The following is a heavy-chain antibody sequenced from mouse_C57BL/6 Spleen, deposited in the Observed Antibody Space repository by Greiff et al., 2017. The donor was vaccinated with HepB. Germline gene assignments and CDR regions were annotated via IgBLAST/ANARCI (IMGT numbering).Heavy chain of an antibody. D-gene: IGHD2-4*01. J-gene: IGHJ1*03. Sequence: QVQLKESGAELVKPGASVKLSCKASGYTFTEYTIHWVKQRSGQGLEWIGWFYPGSGSIKYNEKFKDKATLTADKSSSTVYMELSRLTSEDSAVYFCARHGFGDYDGYWYFDVWGTGTTVTVSS. CDR2: FYPGSGSI. CDR3: ARHGFGDYDGYWYFDV. CDR1: GYTFTEYT. V-gene: IGHV1-62-2*01.